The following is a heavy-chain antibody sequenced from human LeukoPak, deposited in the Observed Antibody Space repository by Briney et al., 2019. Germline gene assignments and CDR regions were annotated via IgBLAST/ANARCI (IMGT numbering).Heavy chain of an antibody. V-gene: IGHV3-7*01. Sequence: GGSLRLSCAASGFTFSSYWMSWVRQAPGEGLEWVANIKQDGSEKYYVDSVKGRFTISRDNAKNSLYLQMNSLRAEDTAVYYCAREVVVPAAIPFDYWGQGTLVTVSS. CDR2: IKQDGSEK. J-gene: IGHJ4*02. D-gene: IGHD2-2*02. CDR1: GFTFSSYW. CDR3: AREVVVPAAIPFDY.